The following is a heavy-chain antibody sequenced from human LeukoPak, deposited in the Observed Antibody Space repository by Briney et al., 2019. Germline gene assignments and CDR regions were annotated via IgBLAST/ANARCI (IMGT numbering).Heavy chain of an antibody. CDR3: ARAPTVLVGYCSSSSCQADY. D-gene: IGHD2-2*01. CDR1: GFTFSSYS. CDR2: ISGDSRYI. V-gene: IGHV3-21*01. J-gene: IGHJ4*02. Sequence: GGSLRLSCAASGFTFSSYSMNWVRQAPGKGLEWVSAISGDSRYIYYADSVRGRFTFSRDNAENSLYLQMHSLRVEDTAVYYCARAPTVLVGYCSSSSCQADYWGQGTLVTVSS.